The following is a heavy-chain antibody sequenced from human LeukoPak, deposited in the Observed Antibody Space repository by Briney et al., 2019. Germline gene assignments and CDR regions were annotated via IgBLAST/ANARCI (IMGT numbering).Heavy chain of an antibody. CDR1: GFTVSSNY. CDR3: AKEARRYSKTFDY. Sequence: GGSLRLSCAASGFTVSSNYMSWVRQAPGKGPEWVLVIYSGGSTYYADSVKGRFTISRDNSKNTLYLQMNSLRAEDTAVYYCAKEARRYSKTFDYWGQGTLVTVSS. V-gene: IGHV3-53*05. J-gene: IGHJ4*02. D-gene: IGHD1-26*01. CDR2: IYSGGST.